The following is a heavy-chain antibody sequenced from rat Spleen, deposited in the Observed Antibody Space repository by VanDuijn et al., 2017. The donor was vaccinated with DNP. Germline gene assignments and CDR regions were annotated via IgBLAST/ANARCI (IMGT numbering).Heavy chain of an antibody. CDR1: GLIFSDQN. CDR3: ITFEGRNA. Sequence: EVQLVESGGGLVQPGKSLILSCAASGLIFSDQNMAWVRQAPKKGLEWVATILYDGSKTYYRDSVKGRFTISRDNAKSTLYLQMDSLRSEDTATYYCITFEGRNAWGQGTSVTVSS. J-gene: IGHJ4*01. V-gene: IGHV5S10*01. D-gene: IGHD1-11*01. CDR2: ILYDGSKT.